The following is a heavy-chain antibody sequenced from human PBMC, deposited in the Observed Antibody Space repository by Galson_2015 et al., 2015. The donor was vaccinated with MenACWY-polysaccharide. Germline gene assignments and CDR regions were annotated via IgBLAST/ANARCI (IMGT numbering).Heavy chain of an antibody. J-gene: IGHJ4*02. CDR3: TRVSFYYGLYFDF. D-gene: IGHD3-10*01. CDR2: MHPSGGST. V-gene: IGHV1-46*01. Sequence: SVKVSCKASGYTLTSYYMHWVRQAPGQGLVWVGIMHPSGGSTTYAQQFQGRVTMTRDTSTSTVYMELSSLRSDDTAVYYCTRVSFYYGLYFDFWGQGTLVTVSS. CDR1: GYTLTSYY.